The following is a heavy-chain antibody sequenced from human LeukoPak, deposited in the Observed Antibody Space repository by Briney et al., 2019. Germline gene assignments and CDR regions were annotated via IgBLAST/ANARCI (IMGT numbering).Heavy chain of an antibody. J-gene: IGHJ4*02. Sequence: PSETLSLTCTVSGGSISSGGYYWSWIRQPPGKGLEWIGYIYHSGSTYYNPSLKSRVTISVDRSKNQFSLKLSSVTAADTAVYYCARGRGPRYSSGWYDYWGQGTLVTVSS. CDR1: GGSISSGGYY. CDR2: IYHSGST. D-gene: IGHD6-19*01. CDR3: ARGRGPRYSSGWYDY. V-gene: IGHV4-30-2*01.